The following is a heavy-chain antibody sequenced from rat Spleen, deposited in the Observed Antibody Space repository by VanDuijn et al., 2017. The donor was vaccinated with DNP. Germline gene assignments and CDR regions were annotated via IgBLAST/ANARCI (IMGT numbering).Heavy chain of an antibody. D-gene: IGHD1-11*01. CDR2: ISYHGGNT. J-gene: IGHJ2*01. Sequence: EVQLVESGGGLVQPGRSLKLSCAASGFTFSDYYMAWVRQAPAEGLECVAYISYHGGNTYYGDSVKGRFTISRQNAKTTLYLQMDSLRSEDTATYYCTTDFERGYWGQGVMVTVSS. CDR3: TTDFERGY. V-gene: IGHV5-20*01. CDR1: GFTFSDYY.